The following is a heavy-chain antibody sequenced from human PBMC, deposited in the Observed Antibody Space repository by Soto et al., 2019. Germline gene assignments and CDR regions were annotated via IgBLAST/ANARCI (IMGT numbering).Heavy chain of an antibody. V-gene: IGHV3-33*01. CDR2: IWYDGSNK. CDR3: ARDGYCSGGSCYSVPVFDY. D-gene: IGHD2-15*01. CDR1: GFTFSSDG. J-gene: IGHJ4*02. Sequence: GGSLRLSCAASGFTFSSDGMHWVRQAPGKGLEWVAVIWYDGSNKYYADSVKGRFTISRDNSKNTLYLQMNSLRAEDTAVYYSARDGYCSGGSCYSVPVFDYWGQGTLVTVSS.